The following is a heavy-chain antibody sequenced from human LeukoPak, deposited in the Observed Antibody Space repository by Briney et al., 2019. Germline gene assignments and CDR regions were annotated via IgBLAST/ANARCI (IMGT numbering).Heavy chain of an antibody. CDR3: AKPREQWLEYYFDY. J-gene: IGHJ4*02. Sequence: GGSLRLSCAASGITFSSYAMHWVRQAPGKGLEWVAVISYDGSNKYYADSVKGRFTISRDNSKNTLYLQMNSLRAEDTAVYYCAKPREQWLEYYFDYWGQGTLVTVSS. CDR2: ISYDGSNK. V-gene: IGHV3-30*04. D-gene: IGHD6-19*01. CDR1: GITFSSYA.